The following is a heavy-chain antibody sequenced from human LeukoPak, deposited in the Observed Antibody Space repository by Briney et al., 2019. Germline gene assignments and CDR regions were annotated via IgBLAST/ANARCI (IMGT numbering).Heavy chain of an antibody. CDR2: IIPIFGTA. D-gene: IGHD4-17*01. CDR3: ARGNDYGDYYDAFDI. CDR1: GYTFTSYD. J-gene: IGHJ3*02. V-gene: IGHV1-69*05. Sequence: SVKVSCKASGYTFTSYDINWVRQAPGQGLEWMGRIIPIFGTANYAQKFQGRVTITTDESTSTAYMELSSLRSEDTAVYYCARGNDYGDYYDAFDIWGQGTMVTVSS.